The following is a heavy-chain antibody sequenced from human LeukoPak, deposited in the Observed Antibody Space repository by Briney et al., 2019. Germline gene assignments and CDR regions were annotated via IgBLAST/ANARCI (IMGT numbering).Heavy chain of an antibody. CDR1: GFTFSSYW. CDR2: IKQDGSEK. Sequence: TGGSLRLSCAASGFTFSSYWMSWVRQAPGKGLEWVANIKQDGSEKYYVDSVKGRFTISRDNSKNTLYLQMNSLRAEDTAVYYCAKGVHDFWSGSYYGMDVWGQGTTVTVSS. V-gene: IGHV3-7*01. J-gene: IGHJ6*02. CDR3: AKGVHDFWSGSYYGMDV. D-gene: IGHD3-3*01.